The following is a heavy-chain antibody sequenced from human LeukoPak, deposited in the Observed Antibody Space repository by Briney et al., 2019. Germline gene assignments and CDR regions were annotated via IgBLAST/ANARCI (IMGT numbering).Heavy chain of an antibody. Sequence: GGSLRPSCAASGFTFSSYAMSWVRQAPGKGLEWVSAISGSGGSTYYADSVKGRFTISRDNSKNTLYLQMNSLRAEDTAVYYCAKSVVVAATPNYFDYWGQGTLVTVSS. D-gene: IGHD2-15*01. CDR1: GFTFSSYA. CDR2: ISGSGGST. CDR3: AKSVVVAATPNYFDY. V-gene: IGHV3-23*01. J-gene: IGHJ4*02.